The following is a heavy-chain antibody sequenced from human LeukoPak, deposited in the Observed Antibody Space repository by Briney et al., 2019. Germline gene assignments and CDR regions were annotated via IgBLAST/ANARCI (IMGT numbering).Heavy chain of an antibody. V-gene: IGHV4-34*01. D-gene: IGHD6-6*01. CDR2: INHSGST. J-gene: IGHJ5*02. CDR3: ARGVRLQRSSYNWFDP. CDR1: GGSFSGYY. Sequence: SETLSLTCAVYGGSFSGYYWSWIRQPPGKGLEWIGEINHSGSTNYNPSLKSRVTISVDTSKNQFSLKLSSVTAADTAVYYCARGVRLQRSSYNWFDPWGQGALVTVSS.